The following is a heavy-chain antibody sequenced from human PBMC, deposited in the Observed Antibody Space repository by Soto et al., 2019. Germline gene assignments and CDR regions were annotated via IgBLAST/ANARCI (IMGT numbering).Heavy chain of an antibody. D-gene: IGHD3-16*02. CDR1: GGTFSSYT. J-gene: IGHJ4*02. Sequence: ASVKVSCKASGGTFSSYTISWVRQAPGQGLEWMGRIIPILGIANYAQKFQGRVTITADKSTSTAYMELSSLRSEDTAVYYCARGNSIWGSYRYTYTYWGQGTLVTVSS. V-gene: IGHV1-69*02. CDR3: ARGNSIWGSYRYTYTY. CDR2: IIPILGIA.